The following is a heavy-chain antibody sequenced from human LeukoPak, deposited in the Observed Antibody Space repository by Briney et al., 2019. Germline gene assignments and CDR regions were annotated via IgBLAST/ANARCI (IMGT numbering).Heavy chain of an antibody. Sequence: SETLSLTCAVYGGSFSGYYWSWIRQPPGKGLEWIGEINHSGSTNYNPSLKSRVTISVDTSKNQFSLKLSSVTAADTAVYYCAREMVRGVIRNYFDYWGQGTLVTVPS. CDR3: AREMVRGVIRNYFDY. CDR1: GGSFSGYY. D-gene: IGHD3-10*01. CDR2: INHSGST. J-gene: IGHJ4*02. V-gene: IGHV4-34*01.